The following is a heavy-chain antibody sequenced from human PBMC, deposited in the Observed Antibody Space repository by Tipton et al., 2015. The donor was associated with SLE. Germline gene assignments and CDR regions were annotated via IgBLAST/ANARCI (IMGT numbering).Heavy chain of an antibody. D-gene: IGHD6-19*01. CDR1: GGSISSHY. Sequence: TLSLTCTVSGGSISSHYWSWIRQPPGKGLEWIGEINHSGSTNYNPSLKSRVTISVDTSKNQFSLKLSSVTAADTAVYYCAREWQWLDYWGQGTLVTVSS. CDR3: AREWQWLDY. CDR2: INHSGST. V-gene: IGHV4-34*01. J-gene: IGHJ4*02.